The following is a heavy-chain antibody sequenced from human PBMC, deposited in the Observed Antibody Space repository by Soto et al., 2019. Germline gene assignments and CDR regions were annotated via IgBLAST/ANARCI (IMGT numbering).Heavy chain of an antibody. V-gene: IGHV3-48*01. CDR2: ISSSSSTI. CDR3: ARGTLYYVFWSCYYL. D-gene: IGHD3-3*01. J-gene: IGHJ4*02. Sequence: PGGSLRLSCAASGFTFSSYSMNWVRQAPGKGLEWVSYISSSSSTIYYADSVKGRFNNSRDNAKNSLYLKMNSLRADDTFFYYCARGTLYYVFWSCYYLGGQGTLVTVSA. CDR1: GFTFSSYS.